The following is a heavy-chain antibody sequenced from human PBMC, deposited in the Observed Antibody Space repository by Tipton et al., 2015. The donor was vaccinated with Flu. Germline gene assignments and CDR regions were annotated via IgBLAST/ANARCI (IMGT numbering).Heavy chain of an antibody. CDR2: ISAYNGNT. J-gene: IGHJ5*02. CDR1: GGTFSSYA. D-gene: IGHD3-22*01. CDR3: ARGVDYYDSSGYSA. Sequence: QLVQSGAEVKKPGSSVKVSCKASGGTFSSYAISWVRQAPGQGLEWMGWISAYNGNTNYAQKLQGRVTMTTDTSTSTAYMELRSLRSDDTAVYYCARGVDYYDSSGYSAWGQGTLVTVSS. V-gene: IGHV1-18*01.